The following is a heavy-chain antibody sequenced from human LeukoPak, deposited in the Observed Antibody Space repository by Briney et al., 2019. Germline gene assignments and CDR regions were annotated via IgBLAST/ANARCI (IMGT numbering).Heavy chain of an antibody. D-gene: IGHD4-17*01. V-gene: IGHV3-23*01. CDR1: XXTFTXYX. J-gene: IGHJ4*02. Sequence: ASXXTFTXYXXXGVGQATGKGREWVSSVSGSGDGTYYADSVKGRFTISRENSKKTLDVNMDSLRAEDTAVYYCAKERLGGNYGDYAVDYWGQGTMVTVSS. CDR3: AKERLGGNYGDYAVDY. CDR2: VSGSGDGT.